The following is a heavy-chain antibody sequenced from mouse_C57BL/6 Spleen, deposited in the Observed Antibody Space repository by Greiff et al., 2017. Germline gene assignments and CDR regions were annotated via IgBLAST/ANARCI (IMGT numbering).Heavy chain of an antibody. CDR3: ARGGSIPFAY. D-gene: IGHD5-1-1*01. CDR1: GYSITSGYD. V-gene: IGHV3-1*01. CDR2: ISYSGST. J-gene: IGHJ3*01. Sequence: DVMLVESGPGMVKPSQSLSLTCTVTGYSITSGYDWHWIRHFPGNKLEWMGYISYSGSTNYNPSLKSRISITHDTSKNHFFLKLNSVTTEDTATYYCARGGSIPFAYWGQGTLVTVSA.